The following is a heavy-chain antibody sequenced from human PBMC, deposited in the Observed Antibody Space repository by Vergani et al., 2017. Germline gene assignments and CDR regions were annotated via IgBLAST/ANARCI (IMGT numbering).Heavy chain of an antibody. V-gene: IGHV3-74*01. Sequence: EVQLVESGGGLVQPGGSLRLSCAASGFTFSSYWMHWVRHAPGKGLVWVSRINSDGSSTSYADSVKGRFTISRDNAKNTLYLQMNSLRAEDTAVYYCARDLLPNYDFWSGYSHAYYYYYGMDCWDQGTTVIVSS. CDR3: ARDLLPNYDFWSGYSHAYYYYYGMDC. CDR1: GFTFSSYW. D-gene: IGHD3-3*01. CDR2: INSDGSST. J-gene: IGHJ6*02.